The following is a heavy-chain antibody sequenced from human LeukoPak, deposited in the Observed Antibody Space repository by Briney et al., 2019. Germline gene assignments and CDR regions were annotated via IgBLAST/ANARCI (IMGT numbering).Heavy chain of an antibody. V-gene: IGHV3-7*01. CDR1: GFTFSNYW. Sequence: GGSLRLSCAASGFTFSNYWMTWVRQAPGKGLEWVANIKEDGSEKNYVDSVKGRFTISRDNVKNSLYLQMNSLRVEDTAVYYCEAAGYYWGRGTLVTVSS. J-gene: IGHJ4*02. CDR3: EAAGYY. D-gene: IGHD6-13*01. CDR2: IKEDGSEK.